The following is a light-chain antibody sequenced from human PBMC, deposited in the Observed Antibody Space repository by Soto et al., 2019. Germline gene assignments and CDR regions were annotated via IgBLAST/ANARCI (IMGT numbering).Light chain of an antibody. CDR1: KLGDKY. Sequence: SYELTQPPSVSVSPGQTASITCSGDKLGDKYACWYQQKPSQSPVLVIYHDSKRPSGIPERFSGSNSGNTATLTISGTQAMDEADYYCQAWDSSTVVFGGGTKVTVL. J-gene: IGLJ2*01. V-gene: IGLV3-1*01. CDR3: QAWDSSTVV. CDR2: HDS.